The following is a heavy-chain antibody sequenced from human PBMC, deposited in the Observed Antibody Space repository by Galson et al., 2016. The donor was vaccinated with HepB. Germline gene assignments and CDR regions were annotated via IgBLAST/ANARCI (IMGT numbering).Heavy chain of an antibody. CDR2: ISGNNGDT. CDR3: SRVKLGPLHNFDT. CDR1: GYTFSNFG. D-gene: IGHD5-24*01. J-gene: IGHJ5*02. V-gene: IGHV1-18*01. Sequence: SVKVSCKASGYTFSNFGITWVRQAPGQGLEWMGWISGNNGDTKYAQKFQGRVNMTKDTSTNVAYMELRSLTSDDTAFYYCSRVKLGPLHNFDTWGQGTLVTVSS.